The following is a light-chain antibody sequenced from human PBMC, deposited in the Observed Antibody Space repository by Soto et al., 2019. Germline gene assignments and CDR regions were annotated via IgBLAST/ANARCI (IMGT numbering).Light chain of an antibody. V-gene: IGKV4-1*01. CDR3: LQYYSTGT. J-gene: IGKJ1*01. Sequence: DIVMTQSPDSLAVSLGERATINCKSSQSVLYSSNNKNYLAWYQHKPGQPPKLLIYWASTRESGVPDRFSGSGSGTDFTLTISSLQAEDVAVYYCLQYYSTGTFGKGTKVEIK. CDR2: WAS. CDR1: QSVLYSSNNKNY.